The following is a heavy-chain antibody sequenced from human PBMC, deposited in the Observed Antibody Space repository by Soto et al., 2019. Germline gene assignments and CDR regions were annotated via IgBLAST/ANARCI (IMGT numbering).Heavy chain of an antibody. V-gene: IGHV1-18*01. D-gene: IGHD1-1*01. J-gene: IGHJ4*02. Sequence: QVHLMQSGAEVKKPGASVKVSCKGSGYTFTRYGITWVRQAPGQGLEWMGWISAHNGNTDYAQKLQGRVTVTRDTSTSTAYMELRSLRSDDTAVYYCARGRYGDYWGQGALVTVSS. CDR2: ISAHNGNT. CDR1: GYTFTRYG. CDR3: ARGRYGDY.